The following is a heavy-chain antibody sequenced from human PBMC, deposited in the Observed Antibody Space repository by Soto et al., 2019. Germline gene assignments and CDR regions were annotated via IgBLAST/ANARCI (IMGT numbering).Heavy chain of an antibody. Sequence: SETLSLTCTVSGGSISSYYWSWIRQPPGKGLEWIGYIYYSGSTNYNPSLKSRVTISVDTSKNQFSLKLSSVTAADTAVYYCARAPTYYYGSGSFNYYYMDVWGKGTTVTVSS. J-gene: IGHJ6*03. CDR3: ARAPTYYYGSGSFNYYYMDV. V-gene: IGHV4-59*01. CDR2: IYYSGST. CDR1: GGSISSYY. D-gene: IGHD3-10*01.